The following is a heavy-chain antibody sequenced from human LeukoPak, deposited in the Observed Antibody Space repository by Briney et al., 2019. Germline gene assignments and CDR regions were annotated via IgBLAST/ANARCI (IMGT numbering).Heavy chain of an antibody. D-gene: IGHD2-15*01. CDR3: AREFGSFNVAATGDY. Sequence: ASVKVSCKASGYTFTSYGISWVRQAPGQGLEWMGWINTNTGNPTYAQGFTGRFVFSLDTSVSTAYLQISSLKAEDTAVYYCAREFGSFNVAATGDYWGQGTLVTVSS. CDR2: INTNTGNP. CDR1: GYTFTSYG. J-gene: IGHJ4*02. V-gene: IGHV7-4-1*02.